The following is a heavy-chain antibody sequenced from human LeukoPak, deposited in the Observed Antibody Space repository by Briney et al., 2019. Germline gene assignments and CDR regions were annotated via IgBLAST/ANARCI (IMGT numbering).Heavy chain of an antibody. CDR2: ISGSGGST. V-gene: IGHV3-23*01. CDR1: GFTFSSYG. CDR3: AKMTTIQRFYDY. D-gene: IGHD3-3*01. Sequence: GGTLRLSCAASGFTFSSYGMSWVRQAPGKGLGWVSAISGSGGSTYYADSVKGRFTISRDNSKNTLYLQMNSLRAEDTAVYYCAKMTTIQRFYDYWGQGTLVTVSS. J-gene: IGHJ4*02.